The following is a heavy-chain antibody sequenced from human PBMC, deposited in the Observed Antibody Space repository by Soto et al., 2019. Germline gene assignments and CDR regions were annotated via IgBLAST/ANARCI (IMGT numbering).Heavy chain of an antibody. CDR2: IYHSGST. CDR1: CGYSGSVGYP. D-gene: IGHD4-17*01. J-gene: IGHJ4*02. Sequence: SEPLSLTCTVACGYSGSVGYPWSLIRQPPGKGLEWIGYIYHSGSTYYNPSLKSRVTISVDRSKNQFSLKLSSVTAADTSVYYCARSPTTVTSYDNRGQPTLVT. V-gene: IGHV4-30-2*01. CDR3: ARSPTTVTSYDN.